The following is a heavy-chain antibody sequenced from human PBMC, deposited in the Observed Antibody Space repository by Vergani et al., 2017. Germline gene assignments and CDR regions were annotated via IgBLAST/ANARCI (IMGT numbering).Heavy chain of an antibody. CDR2: IDEYGNRA. V-gene: IGHV3-74*03. Sequence: EVQLVESGGGSVQSGGSLRLSCVASGFSFNTNWMHWVRQVPGKGLMWVSRIDEYGNRATYGDFETGRFTISRDNAKNTVFLQMNNLRADDAGVYYCGRTEYGTGIACNTRFDSWGQGALVTVSS. J-gene: IGHJ5*01. CDR3: GRTEYGTGIACNTRFDS. CDR1: GFSFNTNW. D-gene: IGHD2/OR15-2a*01.